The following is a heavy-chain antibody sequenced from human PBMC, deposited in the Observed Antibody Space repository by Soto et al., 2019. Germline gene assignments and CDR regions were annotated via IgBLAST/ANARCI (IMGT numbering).Heavy chain of an antibody. J-gene: IGHJ4*02. CDR1: GASIRSYY. V-gene: IGHV4-59*01. CDR2: IHHSGSP. D-gene: IGHD6-13*01. CDR3: TRGDSSSWRPHFDY. Sequence: QVQLQESGPGLVRPSETLSLTCTVSGASIRSYYWSWIRQPPGKGLEWIGFIHHSGSPNYNPSLKSRLTMSVDTSKNQFSLKLSSVTAADTAVYYCTRGDSSSWRPHFDYWGQGTLVTVSS.